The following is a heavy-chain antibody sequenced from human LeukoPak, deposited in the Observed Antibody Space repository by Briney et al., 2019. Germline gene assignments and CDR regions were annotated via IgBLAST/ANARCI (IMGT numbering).Heavy chain of an antibody. CDR2: IYSGGST. CDR3: ARDAVDTANAV. CDR1: GFTVSSNY. D-gene: IGHD5-18*01. V-gene: IGHV3-53*01. Sequence: GGFLRLSCAASGFTVSSNYMSWVRQAPGKGLEWVSVIYSGGSTYYADSVKGRFTISRDNSKNTLYLRMNSLRAEDTAVYYCARDAVDTANAVWGQGTTVTVSS. J-gene: IGHJ6*02.